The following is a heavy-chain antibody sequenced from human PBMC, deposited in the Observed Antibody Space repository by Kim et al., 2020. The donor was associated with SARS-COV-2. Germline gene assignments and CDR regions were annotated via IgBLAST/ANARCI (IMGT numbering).Heavy chain of an antibody. J-gene: IGHJ5*02. D-gene: IGHD3-9*01. V-gene: IGHV2-5*02. CDR3: AHRPGYDILTGYEGRKNWFDP. Sequence: SGPTLVNPTQTLTLTCTFSGFSLSTSGVGVGWIRQPPGKALEWLALIYWDDDKRYSPSLKSRLTITKDTSKNQVVLTMTNMDPVDTATYYCAHRPGYDILTGYEGRKNWFDPWGQGTLVTVSS. CDR2: IYWDDDK. CDR1: GFSLSTSGVG.